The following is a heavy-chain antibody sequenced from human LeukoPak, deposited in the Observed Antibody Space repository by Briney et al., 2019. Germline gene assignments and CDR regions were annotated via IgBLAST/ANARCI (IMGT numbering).Heavy chain of an antibody. D-gene: IGHD3-22*01. CDR1: GFTFSSYA. CDR3: AREGGGRITMIVVVIN. Sequence: PGGSLRLSCAASGFTFSSYAMHWVRQAPGKGLEYVSAISSNWGSTYYPNSVKGRFTISRDNSKNTMYLQMGRVRAEEMAVYYCAREGGGRITMIVVVINWGQGTLVTVSS. CDR2: ISSNWGST. V-gene: IGHV3-64*01. J-gene: IGHJ4*02.